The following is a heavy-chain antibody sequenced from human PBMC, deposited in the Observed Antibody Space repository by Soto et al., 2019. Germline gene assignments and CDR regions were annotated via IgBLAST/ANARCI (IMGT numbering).Heavy chain of an antibody. CDR1: GGSISSGGSY. CDR2: IYYSGNT. Sequence: TLSLTCTVSGGSISSGGSYWGWIRQPPGKGLEWIGYIYYSGNTYFNPSLKSRVTLSVDTSKNQFSLNLSSVTAADTAVYYCVRYCSTTKCPFDYWGQGTLVTVSS. J-gene: IGHJ4*02. D-gene: IGHD2-2*01. V-gene: IGHV4-30-4*01. CDR3: VRYCSTTKCPFDY.